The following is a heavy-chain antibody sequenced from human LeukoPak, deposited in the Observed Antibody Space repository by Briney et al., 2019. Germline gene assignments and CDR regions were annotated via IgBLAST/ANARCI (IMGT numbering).Heavy chain of an antibody. CDR2: ISAYNGNT. V-gene: IGHV1-18*01. CDR1: GGTFNKYG. J-gene: IGHJ6*02. D-gene: IGHD6-13*01. CDR3: ARDGYSSPYGMDV. Sequence: ASVKVSCKASGGTFNKYGFSWVRQAPGQGLEWMGWISAYNGNTNYAQKLQGRVTMTTDTSTSTAYMELRSLRSDDTAVYYCARDGYSSPYGMDVWGQGTTVTVSS.